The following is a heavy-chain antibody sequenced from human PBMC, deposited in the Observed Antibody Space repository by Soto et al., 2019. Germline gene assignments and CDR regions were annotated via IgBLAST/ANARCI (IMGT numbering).Heavy chain of an antibody. CDR2: IDAGNGNT. CDR3: ARSETGYSRFDY. J-gene: IGHJ4*02. D-gene: IGHD3-9*01. Sequence: QVQLVQSGAEVKKPGASVILSCKASGYTFTSNAIHLVRQAPGQRLEWIGKIDAGNGNTKYSQKFQGRVTIARDTAASAVFMVLNTLESDDTSIYFCARSETGYSRFDYWGQGTLVSVSS. V-gene: IGHV1-3*01. CDR1: GYTFTSNA.